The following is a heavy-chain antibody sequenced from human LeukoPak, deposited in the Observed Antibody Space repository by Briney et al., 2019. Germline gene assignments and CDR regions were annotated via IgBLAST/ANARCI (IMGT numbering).Heavy chain of an antibody. CDR3: AKDFSTQGPAG. CDR2: IYSGGST. Sequence: PGGSLRLSCAASGFTVSSNYMSWVRQAAGKGLEWVSVIYSGGSTYYADSVKGRFTISRDNSKNTLYLQMNSLRAEDTAVYYCAKDFSTQGPAGWGQGTLVTVSS. V-gene: IGHV3-53*05. D-gene: IGHD2/OR15-2a*01. J-gene: IGHJ4*02. CDR1: GFTVSSNY.